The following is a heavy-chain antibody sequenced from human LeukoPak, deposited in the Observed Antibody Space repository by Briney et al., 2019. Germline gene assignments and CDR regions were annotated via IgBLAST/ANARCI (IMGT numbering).Heavy chain of an antibody. CDR1: GFTFSNYI. Sequence: GGSLRLSCAASGFTFSNYIMNWVRQAPGKGLEWVSYITSSSSTMFYADSVKGRFTISRDNAKNSLYLQMNSLRAEDTAVYYCARDLVSVHYYDSSGYSPLDYWGQGTLVTVSS. CDR3: ARDLVSVHYYDSSGYSPLDY. CDR2: ITSSSSTM. V-gene: IGHV3-48*01. J-gene: IGHJ4*02. D-gene: IGHD3-22*01.